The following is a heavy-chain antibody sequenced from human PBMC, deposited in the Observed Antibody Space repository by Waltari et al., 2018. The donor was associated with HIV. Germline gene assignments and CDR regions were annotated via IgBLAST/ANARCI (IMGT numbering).Heavy chain of an antibody. J-gene: IGHJ4*02. CDR1: GFTFSNFG. CDR2: ISNEGSKK. CDR3: VRALGDY. V-gene: IGHV3-30-3*01. D-gene: IGHD7-27*01. Sequence: QVQLVESGRGVVPPGKLLRLSGAATGFTFSNFGMHWVRQAPGKGLEWVALISNEGSKKYYSDSVKGRFTISRANSKNTLYLQMNSLRPDDTAVYYCVRALGDYWGQGTLVTISS.